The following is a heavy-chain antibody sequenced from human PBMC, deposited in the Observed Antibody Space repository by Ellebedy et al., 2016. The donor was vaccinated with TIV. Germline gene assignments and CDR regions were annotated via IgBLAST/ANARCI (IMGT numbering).Heavy chain of an antibody. CDR2: ITESGGNT. V-gene: IGHV3-23*01. CDR1: GLTFSSHA. Sequence: PGGSLRLSCAASGLTFSSHAMSWVRKAPGKGLEWVSSITESGGNTYYADSVKGRFTIPRDNSKATLFLQRNSLKAEDTAIYFCARDPVGVGPAFDVWGQGTMVTVSS. J-gene: IGHJ3*01. D-gene: IGHD4-23*01. CDR3: ARDPVGVGPAFDV.